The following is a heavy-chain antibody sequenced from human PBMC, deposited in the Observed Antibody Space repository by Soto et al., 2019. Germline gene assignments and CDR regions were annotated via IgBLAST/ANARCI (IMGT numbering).Heavy chain of an antibody. V-gene: IGHV3-9*01. CDR2: ISWNSGSI. D-gene: IGHD3-10*01. CDR1: GFTFDDYA. Sequence: EVQLVESGGGLVQPGRSLRLSCAASGFTFDDYAMHWVRQAPGKGLEWVSGISWNSGSIGYADSVKGRFTIFRDNAKNALYLQMHSLRAEDTAVYYCAKVHGSGHYHNFPDYWGQGTLVTVSS. CDR3: AKVHGSGHYHNFPDY. J-gene: IGHJ4*02.